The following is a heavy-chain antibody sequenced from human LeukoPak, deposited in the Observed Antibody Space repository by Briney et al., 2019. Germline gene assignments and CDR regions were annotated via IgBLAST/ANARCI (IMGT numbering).Heavy chain of an antibody. CDR2: IIPIFGTA. CDR1: GGTFSSYA. V-gene: IGHV1-69*13. CDR3: ARGRHDYGDYDAFDI. J-gene: IGHJ3*02. D-gene: IGHD4-17*01. Sequence: SVKVSCKASGGTFSSYAISWVRQAPGQGLEWMGGIIPIFGTANYAQRFQGRVTITADESTSTAYMELSSLRSEDTAVYYCARGRHDYGDYDAFDIWGQGTMVTVSS.